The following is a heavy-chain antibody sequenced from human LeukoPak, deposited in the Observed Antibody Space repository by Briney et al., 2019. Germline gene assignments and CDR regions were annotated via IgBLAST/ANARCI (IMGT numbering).Heavy chain of an antibody. Sequence: GGSLRLSCAASGFTFSSYGMHWVRQAPGKGLEWVAFMRYDGFNKYYADSVKGRFTISRDISKTTLYPQMNSLRAVDTAVYYCARTIGTEDYVHFDYWGQGTLVTVSS. D-gene: IGHD4-17*01. J-gene: IGHJ4*02. CDR2: MRYDGFNK. V-gene: IGHV3-30*02. CDR1: GFTFSSYG. CDR3: ARTIGTEDYVHFDY.